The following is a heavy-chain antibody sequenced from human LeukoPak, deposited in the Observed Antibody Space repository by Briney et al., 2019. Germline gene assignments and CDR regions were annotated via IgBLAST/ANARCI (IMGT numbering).Heavy chain of an antibody. CDR1: GFTFSTYS. CDR3: ARLRSYGYYYDGMDV. CDR2: ITSSSSTK. Sequence: GGSLRLSCAASGFTFSTYSMNWVRQAPGKGLEWVSYITSSSSTKYYADSAKGRFTISRDNAKNSLYLQMNSLRAEDTAVYFCARLRSYGYYYDGMDVWGQGTTVIVSS. J-gene: IGHJ6*02. V-gene: IGHV3-48*04. D-gene: IGHD3-16*01.